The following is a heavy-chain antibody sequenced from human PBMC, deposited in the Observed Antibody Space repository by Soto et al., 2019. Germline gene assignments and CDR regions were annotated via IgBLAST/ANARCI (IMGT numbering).Heavy chain of an antibody. CDR2: IYYSGST. CDR3: ARRHRSSSGYCFDP. CDR1: GGSISSSSYY. J-gene: IGHJ5*02. V-gene: IGHV4-39*01. Sequence: QLQLQESGPGLVKPSETLSLTCTVSGGSISSSSYYWGWIRQPPGKGLEWIGSIYYSGSTYYNPSLKSRVTISVDTSKNQSSLKLSSVTAADTAVYYCARRHRSSSGYCFDPCGQGTLVTVSS. D-gene: IGHD6-13*01.